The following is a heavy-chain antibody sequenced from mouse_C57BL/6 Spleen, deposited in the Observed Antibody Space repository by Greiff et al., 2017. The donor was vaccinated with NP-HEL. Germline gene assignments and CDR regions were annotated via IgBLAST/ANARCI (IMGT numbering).Heavy chain of an antibody. CDR2: INPGSGGT. V-gene: IGHV1-54*01. CDR3: ARHYYGSSYQI. D-gene: IGHD1-1*01. CDR1: GYAFTNYL. J-gene: IGHJ1*03. Sequence: VKVVESGAELVRPGTSVKVSCKASGYAFTNYLIEWVKQRPGQGLEWIGVINPGSGGTNYNEKFKGKATLTADKSSSTAYMQTSSLTSEDSAVYFCARHYYGSSYQIWGTGTTVTVSS.